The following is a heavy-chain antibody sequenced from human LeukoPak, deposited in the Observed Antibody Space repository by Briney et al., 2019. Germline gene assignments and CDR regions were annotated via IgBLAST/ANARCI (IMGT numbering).Heavy chain of an antibody. D-gene: IGHD6-13*01. CDR1: GYTFTIHH. J-gene: IGHJ6*02. Sequence: ASVKVSCKTSGYTFTIHHIQWVRQAPGQGLEWMGWINPNSGGTNYAQKFQGRVTMTRDTSISTAYMELSRLRSDDTAVYYCARLTYSSSWYRDVNYYYGMDVWGQGTTVTVSS. V-gene: IGHV1-2*02. CDR3: ARLTYSSSWYRDVNYYYGMDV. CDR2: INPNSGGT.